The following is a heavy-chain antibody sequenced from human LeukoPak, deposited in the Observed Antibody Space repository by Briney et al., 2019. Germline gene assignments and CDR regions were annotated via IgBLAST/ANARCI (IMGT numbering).Heavy chain of an antibody. CDR3: ARDGFNWNDLDY. V-gene: IGHV3-7*04. CDR2: IKEDGSEK. CDR1: GFTFSSYW. J-gene: IGHJ4*02. Sequence: GGSLRLSCAASGFTFSSYWMTWVRHAPGKGLEWVANIKEDGSEKNYVDSVKGRFTISRDNAKNSLYLQMNSLRAEDTAVYYCARDGFNWNDLDYWGQGTLVTVSS. D-gene: IGHD1-20*01.